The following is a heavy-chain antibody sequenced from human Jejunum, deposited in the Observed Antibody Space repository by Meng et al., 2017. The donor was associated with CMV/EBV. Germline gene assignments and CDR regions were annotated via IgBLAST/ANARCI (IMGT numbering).Heavy chain of an antibody. V-gene: IGHV3-53*05. Sequence: SGFTVSDNDMSWVRQAPGKGLEWVTSLYSGGATYYTHSVVGRFTVSRDTSKNTLYLQMNNLRTDDSAIYYCARDGGTTVATYIDFWGQGRLVTVSS. CDR1: GFTVSDND. J-gene: IGHJ4*02. CDR3: ARDGGTTVATYIDF. CDR2: LYSGGAT. D-gene: IGHD4-23*01.